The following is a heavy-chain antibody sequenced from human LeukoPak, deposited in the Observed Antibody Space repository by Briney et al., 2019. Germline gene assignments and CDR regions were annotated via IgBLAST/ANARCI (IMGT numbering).Heavy chain of an antibody. V-gene: IGHV1-18*01. CDR3: ARNKYLGTYYYDPPGDY. J-gene: IGHJ4*02. D-gene: IGHD3-22*01. CDR1: GYTFTSYG. Sequence: ASVKVSCKASGYTFTSYGISWVRQAPGQGPEWMGWISAYNGNTNYAQKLQGRVTMTTDTSTSTAYMELRSLRSDDTAVYYCARNKYLGTYYYDPPGDYWGQGTLVTVSS. CDR2: ISAYNGNT.